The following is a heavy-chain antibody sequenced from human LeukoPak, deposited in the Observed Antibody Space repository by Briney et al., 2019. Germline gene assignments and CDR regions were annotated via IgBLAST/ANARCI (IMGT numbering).Heavy chain of an antibody. D-gene: IGHD6-25*01. J-gene: IGHJ5*02. CDR1: GSSISSYY. Sequence: SETLSLTCTVSGSSISSYYWSWIRQPPGKGLEWIGYIYYSGSTNYNPSLKSRVTISVDTSKNQFSLKLNSVTAADTAVYYCARQSTIAAARIDPWGQGTLVTVSS. V-gene: IGHV4-59*08. CDR2: IYYSGST. CDR3: ARQSTIAAARIDP.